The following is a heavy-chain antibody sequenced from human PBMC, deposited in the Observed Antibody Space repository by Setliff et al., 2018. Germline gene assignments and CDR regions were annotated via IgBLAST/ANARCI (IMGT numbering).Heavy chain of an antibody. Sequence: PGGSLRLSCAASGFTFSDHYMDWVRQAPGKGLEWVANIKQDGSEKYYVDSVKGRFTISRDNAKNSLYLQMNSLRAEDTAVYYCARDLPDYYDSSGPRLDYWGQGTLVTVSS. J-gene: IGHJ4*02. D-gene: IGHD3-22*01. CDR1: GFTFSDHY. CDR3: ARDLPDYYDSSGPRLDY. CDR2: IKQDGSEK. V-gene: IGHV3-7*01.